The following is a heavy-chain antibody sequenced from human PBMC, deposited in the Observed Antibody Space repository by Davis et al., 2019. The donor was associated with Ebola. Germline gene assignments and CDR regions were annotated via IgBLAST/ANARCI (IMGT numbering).Heavy chain of an antibody. Sequence: GGSLRLSCAASGFTFSSYAMHWVRQAPGKGLEYVSAISSNGGSTYYANSVKGRFTISRDNAKNSLYLQMNSLRAEDTAVYYCARRGYSALDWGQGTLVTVSS. CDR2: ISSNGGST. V-gene: IGHV3-64*01. D-gene: IGHD5-12*01. CDR3: ARRGYSALD. CDR1: GFTFSSYA. J-gene: IGHJ4*02.